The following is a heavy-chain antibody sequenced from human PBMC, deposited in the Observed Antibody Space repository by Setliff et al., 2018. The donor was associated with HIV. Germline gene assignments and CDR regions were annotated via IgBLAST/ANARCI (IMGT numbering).Heavy chain of an antibody. CDR3: ARALGGGYGHAFDV. D-gene: IGHD5-12*01. CDR2: IYNSGST. Sequence: SETLSLTCTVSGGSISTHYWNRIRQPPGKGLEWIGNIYNSGSTKYNPSLKSRVTLSADTSKNQFSLKLSSVTAADTAVYYCARALGGGYGHAFDVWGQGTMVTVSS. CDR1: GGSISTHY. J-gene: IGHJ3*01. V-gene: IGHV4-59*11.